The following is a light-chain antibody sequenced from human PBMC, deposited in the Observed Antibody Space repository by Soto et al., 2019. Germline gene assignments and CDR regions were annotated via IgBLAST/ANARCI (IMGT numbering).Light chain of an antibody. CDR2: GAS. Sequence: EIVLTQSPGTLSLSPGERATLSCMASQSVSSSYLVWYQQKRGQAPRLLIYGASSRATGIPDRFSGSRAGTDFTLTISSLEPEDFALYYCQQYEGSPSCTFRRGTDVE. CDR1: QSVSSSY. V-gene: IGKV3-20*01. CDR3: QQYEGSPSCT. J-gene: IGKJ1*01.